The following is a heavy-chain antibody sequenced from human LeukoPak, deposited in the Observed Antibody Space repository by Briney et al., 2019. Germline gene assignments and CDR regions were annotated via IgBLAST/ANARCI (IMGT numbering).Heavy chain of an antibody. D-gene: IGHD1-26*01. Sequence: SQTLSLTCAISGDSVSSTSVAWNWIRQSPSRGLEWLERTYYRSKWYNDYAVSVESRITINPDTSKNQFSLQLNSVTPEDTAVYYCARGAYRAFDIWGQGTMVTVSS. CDR2: TYYRSKWYN. CDR1: GDSVSSTSVA. J-gene: IGHJ3*02. CDR3: ARGAYRAFDI. V-gene: IGHV6-1*01.